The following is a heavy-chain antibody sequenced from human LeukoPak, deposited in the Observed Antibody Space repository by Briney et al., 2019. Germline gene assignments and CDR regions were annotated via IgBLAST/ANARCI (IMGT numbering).Heavy chain of an antibody. Sequence: GESLKISCKGSGYSFTSYWIGWVRQMPGKGLEWMGIIYPGDSDTRYSPSFQGQVTISADKSISTAYLQWSSLKASDTAMYYCARSPAHSSSWYVNDYWGQGTLVTVSS. J-gene: IGHJ4*02. CDR1: GYSFTSYW. V-gene: IGHV5-51*01. D-gene: IGHD6-13*01. CDR3: ARSPAHSSSWYVNDY. CDR2: IYPGDSDT.